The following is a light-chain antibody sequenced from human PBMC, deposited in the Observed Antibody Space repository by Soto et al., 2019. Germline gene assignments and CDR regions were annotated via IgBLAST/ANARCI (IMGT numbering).Light chain of an antibody. Sequence: LGGRGIIESRASQSVSSSYLAWYQQKSGQAPRLLIYGASNRATGIPDRFSGSVSETDFTLAISSLDPRSLAVYCCQRSGYAAPPFAPGTRLEIK. CDR2: GAS. CDR3: QRSGYAAPP. CDR1: QSVSSSY. J-gene: IGKJ5*01. V-gene: IGKV3-20*01.